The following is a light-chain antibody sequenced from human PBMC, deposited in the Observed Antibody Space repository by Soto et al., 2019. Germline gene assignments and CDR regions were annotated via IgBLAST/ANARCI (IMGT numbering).Light chain of an antibody. V-gene: IGLV2-23*03. CDR2: EGS. J-gene: IGLJ2*01. CDR1: SSDVGSYNL. Sequence: QSALTQPASVSGSPGQSITISCTGTSSDVGSYNLVSWYQQHPGKAPKLMIYEGSTRPSGVSNRFSGSKSGNTASLTISGLQAEDEADYYCCSYAGSSTFPYEVFGGGTKVTVL. CDR3: CSYAGSSTFPYEV.